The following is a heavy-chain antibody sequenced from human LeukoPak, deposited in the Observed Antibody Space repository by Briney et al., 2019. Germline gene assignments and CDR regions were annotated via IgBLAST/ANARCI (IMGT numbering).Heavy chain of an antibody. CDR3: ARLGQWLVQGYFDY. J-gene: IGHJ4*02. V-gene: IGHV4-59*08. CDR1: GGSISSYY. Sequence: ASETLSLTCTVSGGSISSYYWSWIRQPPGKGLEWIGYIYYSGSTNYNPSLKSRVTISVDTSKNQFSLKLSSVTAADTAVYYCARLGQWLVQGYFDYWGQGTLVTVSS. D-gene: IGHD6-19*01. CDR2: IYYSGST.